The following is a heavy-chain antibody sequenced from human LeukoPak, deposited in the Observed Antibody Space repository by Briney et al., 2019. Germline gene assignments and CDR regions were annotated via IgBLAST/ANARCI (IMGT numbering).Heavy chain of an antibody. CDR2: IYYSGST. Sequence: SETLSLTCTVSGGSISSYYWSWIRQPPGKGLEWIGYIYYSGSTNYNPSLKSRVTISVDTSKNQFSLKLSSVTAADTAVYYCARALRLGELSVGGNWGQGTLVTVSS. V-gene: IGHV4-59*01. J-gene: IGHJ4*02. D-gene: IGHD3-16*02. CDR1: GGSISSYY. CDR3: ARALRLGELSVGGN.